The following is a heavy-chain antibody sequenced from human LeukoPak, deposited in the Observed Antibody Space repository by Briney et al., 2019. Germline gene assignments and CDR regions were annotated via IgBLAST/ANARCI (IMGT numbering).Heavy chain of an antibody. D-gene: IGHD2-2*01. CDR3: ARRYCSSTSCSQLDAFDI. CDR2: IYYSGST. J-gene: IGHJ3*02. Sequence: SETLSLTCTVSGGSISSYYWSWIRQPPGKGLEWIGYIYYSGSTNYNPSLKSRVTISVDTSKNQFSLKLSSVTAADTAVYYCARRYCSSTSCSQLDAFDIWGQGTMVTVSS. V-gene: IGHV4-59*01. CDR1: GGSISSYY.